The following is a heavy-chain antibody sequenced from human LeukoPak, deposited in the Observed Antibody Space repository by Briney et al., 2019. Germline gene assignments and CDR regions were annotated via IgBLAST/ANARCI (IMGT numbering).Heavy chain of an antibody. CDR2: ISGSGGST. D-gene: IGHD3-3*01. Sequence: TGGALRLSCAASGFTFSSYAMSWVRQAPGKGLEWVSAISGSGGSTYYADSVKGRFTISRDNSKNTLYLQMNSLRAEDTAVYYGAKVAGVRFWGGFSPSITLDSGGRGPRAPVSS. V-gene: IGHV3-23*01. CDR1: GFTFSSYA. CDR3: AKVAGVRFWGGFSPSITLDS. J-gene: IGHJ4*02.